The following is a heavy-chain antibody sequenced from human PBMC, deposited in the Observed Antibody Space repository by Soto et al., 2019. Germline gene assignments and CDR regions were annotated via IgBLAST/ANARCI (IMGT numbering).Heavy chain of an antibody. J-gene: IGHJ6*03. CDR3: ARVYCSSTSCYTGGYYYYYMDV. CDR1: GFTFSSYW. Sequence: GGSLRLSCAASGFTFSSYWMHWVRQAPGKGLVWVSRINSDGSSTSYADSVKGRFTISRDNAKNTLYLQMNSLRAEDTAVYYCARVYCSSTSCYTGGYYYYYMDVWGKGTTVTVSS. CDR2: INSDGSST. D-gene: IGHD2-2*02. V-gene: IGHV3-74*01.